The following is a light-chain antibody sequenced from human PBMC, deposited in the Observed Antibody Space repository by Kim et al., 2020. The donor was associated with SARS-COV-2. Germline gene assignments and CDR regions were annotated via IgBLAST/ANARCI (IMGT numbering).Light chain of an antibody. J-gene: IGKJ1*01. CDR2: GTS. CDR1: QSVRTTY. CDR3: QEYGTSAVT. Sequence: SPGERATLSCRASQSVRTTYLAWYQQRPGRAPRIIIYGTSNRAAGVPDRFSGSGSGTDFNLTISRLEPEDFAVYYCQEYGTSAVTFGQGTKVDIK. V-gene: IGKV3-20*01.